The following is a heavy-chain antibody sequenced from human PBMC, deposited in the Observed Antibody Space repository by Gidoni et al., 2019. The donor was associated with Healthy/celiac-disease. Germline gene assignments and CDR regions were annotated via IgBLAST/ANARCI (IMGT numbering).Heavy chain of an antibody. J-gene: IGHJ4*02. CDR2: IWYDGSNK. CDR1: GFTFSSYG. V-gene: IGHV3-33*01. CDR3: ARDLVGDYGSGSYIDY. D-gene: IGHD3-10*01. Sequence: QVQLVESGGGVVQPGRSLRLSCAASGFTFSSYGMHWVRQAPGKGLDWVAVIWYDGSNKYYADSVKGRFTISRDNSKNTLYLQMNSLRAEDTAVYYCARDLVGDYGSGSYIDYWGQGTLVTVSS.